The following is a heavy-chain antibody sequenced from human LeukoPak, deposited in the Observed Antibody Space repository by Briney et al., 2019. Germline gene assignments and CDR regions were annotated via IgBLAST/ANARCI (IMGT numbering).Heavy chain of an antibody. CDR2: ISYDGSNK. J-gene: IGHJ4*02. CDR1: GFTFSSYA. V-gene: IGHV3-30-3*01. D-gene: IGHD2-15*01. CDR3: ARDGTIVVVVAALTYYFDY. Sequence: GGSLRLSCAASGFTFSSYAMSWVRQAPGKGLEWVAVISYDGSNKYYADSVKGRFTISRDNSENTLYLQMNSLRAEDTAMYYCARDGTIVVVVAALTYYFDYWGQGTLVTVSS.